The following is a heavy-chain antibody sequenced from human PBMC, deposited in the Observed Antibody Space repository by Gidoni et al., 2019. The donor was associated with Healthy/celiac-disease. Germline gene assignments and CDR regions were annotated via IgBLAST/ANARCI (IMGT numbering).Heavy chain of an antibody. CDR3: ARDLGGGRELDFDY. J-gene: IGHJ4*02. CDR2: IYSGGST. V-gene: IGHV3-66*01. D-gene: IGHD3-10*01. Sequence: EVQLVESGGGLVQPGGSLRLSCAASGFTVSSNYMSWVRQAPGKGLEWVSVIYSGGSTYYADSVKGRFTISRDNSKNTLYLQMNSLRAEDTAVYYCARDLGGGRELDFDYWGQGTLVTVSS. CDR1: GFTVSSNY.